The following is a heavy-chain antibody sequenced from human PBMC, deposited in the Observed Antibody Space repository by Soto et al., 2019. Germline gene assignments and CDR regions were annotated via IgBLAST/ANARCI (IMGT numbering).Heavy chain of an antibody. CDR2: IIPIFGTA. V-gene: IGHV1-69*06. CDR3: ARGPRPYYYDSSGYQSWFDP. CDR1: GGTFSSYA. D-gene: IGHD3-22*01. Sequence: QVPLVQSGAEVKKPGSSVKVSCKASGGTFSSYAISWVRQAPGQGLEWMGGIIPIFGTANYAQKFQGRVTITADKSTSTAYMELSSLRSEDTAVYYCARGPRPYYYDSSGYQSWFDPWGQGTLVTVSS. J-gene: IGHJ5*02.